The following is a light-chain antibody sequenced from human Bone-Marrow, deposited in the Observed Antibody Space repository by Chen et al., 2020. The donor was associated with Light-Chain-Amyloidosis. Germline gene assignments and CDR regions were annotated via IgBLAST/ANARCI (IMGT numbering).Light chain of an antibody. CDR2: DDS. CDR3: QVWDRGRDRPV. CDR1: NVGSTR. V-gene: IGLV3-21*02. Sequence: SYVLTQPSSVSVAPGQTATIACGGNNVGSTRVHWYKQTPGQAPLLVVYDDSDRPSGIPERLSGSNAWNPATLAISMVEAGDEAGYCCQVWDRGRDRPVFCGGTKLSVL. J-gene: IGLJ3*02.